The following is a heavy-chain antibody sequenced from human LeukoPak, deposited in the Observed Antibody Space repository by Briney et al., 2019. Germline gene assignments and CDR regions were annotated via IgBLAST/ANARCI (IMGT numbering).Heavy chain of an antibody. V-gene: IGHV3-30*18. CDR3: AKDVYDSSGYLDY. CDR1: GFTFSSYG. D-gene: IGHD3-22*01. CDR2: ISYDGSNK. J-gene: IGHJ4*02. Sequence: PGRSLRLSCAASGFTFSSYGMHWVRQAPGKGLEWVAVISYDGSNKYYADSVKGRFTITRDNSKNPLYLQMNSLRAEDTAVYYCAKDVYDSSGYLDYWGQGTLVTVSS.